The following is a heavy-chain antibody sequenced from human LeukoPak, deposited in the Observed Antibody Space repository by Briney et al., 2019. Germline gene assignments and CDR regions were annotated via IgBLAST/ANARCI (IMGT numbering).Heavy chain of an antibody. J-gene: IGHJ3*02. CDR3: ARVYDYVWGRPMGAFDI. Sequence: SETLSLTCTVSGGSISSYYWSWLRQPPGKGLEWIGSIYYSGSTYYNPSLKSRVTISVDTSKNQFSLKLSSVTAADTAVYYCARVYDYVWGRPMGAFDIWGQGTMVTVSS. CDR2: IYYSGST. CDR1: GGSISSYY. V-gene: IGHV4-39*07. D-gene: IGHD3-16*01.